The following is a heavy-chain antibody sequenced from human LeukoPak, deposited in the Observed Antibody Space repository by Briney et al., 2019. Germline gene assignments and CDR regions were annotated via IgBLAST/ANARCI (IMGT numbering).Heavy chain of an antibody. D-gene: IGHD6-13*01. Sequence: QTGGSLRLSCAASGFTFSSYAMSWVRQAPGKGLEWVSVIYSGGSTYYADSVKGRFTISRDNSKNTLYLQMNSLRAEDTAVYYCARGRSGYHTTIAAAPFAHPFDYWGQGTLVTVSS. V-gene: IGHV3-66*01. CDR2: IYSGGST. CDR1: GFTFSSYA. J-gene: IGHJ4*02. CDR3: ARGRSGYHTTIAAAPFAHPFDY.